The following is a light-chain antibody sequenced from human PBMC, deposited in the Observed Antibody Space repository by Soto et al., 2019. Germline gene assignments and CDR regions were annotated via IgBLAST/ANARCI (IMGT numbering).Light chain of an antibody. CDR2: GAS. V-gene: IGKV3-20*01. Sequence: EIVLTQSPPTLSLSPGESATLSCRASQSVSSHLVWHQQKPGQAPRLLIYGASTRATGIPARFSGSGSGTDFTLTISRLEPEDFAVYYCQQYGSSPPWTFGQGTKVDIK. CDR1: QSVSSH. CDR3: QQYGSSPPWT. J-gene: IGKJ1*01.